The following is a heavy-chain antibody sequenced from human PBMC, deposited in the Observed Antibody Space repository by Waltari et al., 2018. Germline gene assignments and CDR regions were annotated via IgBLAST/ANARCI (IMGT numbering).Heavy chain of an antibody. CDR3: ARILHSSSWSYAFDI. D-gene: IGHD6-13*01. CDR2: IDWVDDK. CDR1: GFSLSTSGMC. J-gene: IGHJ3*02. V-gene: IGHV2-70*15. Sequence: QVTFRESGPALVKPTQTLTLTCTFSGFSLSTSGMCVSWIRQPPGKALEWLARIDWVDDKYSSKALKTRLTIYKDTAKNQVVLTMTNMDPVDTATYYCARILHSSSWSYAFDIWGQGTMVTVSS.